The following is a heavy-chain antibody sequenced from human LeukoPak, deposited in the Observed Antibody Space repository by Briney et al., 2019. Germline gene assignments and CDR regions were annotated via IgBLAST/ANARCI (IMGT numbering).Heavy chain of an antibody. CDR3: ARAPGNDYYPYYYMDV. J-gene: IGHJ6*03. Sequence: PSETLCLTCTVSGGSISSYYWSWIRQPPGKGLEWIGYIYYSGSTNYNPSLKSRVTISVDTSKNQFSRKVSSVTAADTAVYYCARAPGNDYYPYYYMDVWGKGTTVTVSS. V-gene: IGHV4-59*01. CDR1: GGSISSYY. D-gene: IGHD4/OR15-4a*01. CDR2: IYYSGST.